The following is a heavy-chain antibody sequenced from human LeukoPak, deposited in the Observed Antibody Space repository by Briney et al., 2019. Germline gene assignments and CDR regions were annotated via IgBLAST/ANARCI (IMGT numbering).Heavy chain of an antibody. V-gene: IGHV3-30*02. CDR3: AKEMGSGVVIGY. J-gene: IGHJ4*02. D-gene: IGHD3-3*01. Sequence: GGSLRLSCAASGFTFSSYWMSWVRQAPGKGLEWVAFIRYDGSNKYYADSVKGRFTISRDNSKNTLYLQMNSLRAEDTAVYYCAKEMGSGVVIGYWGQGTLVTVSS. CDR1: GFTFSSYW. CDR2: IRYDGSNK.